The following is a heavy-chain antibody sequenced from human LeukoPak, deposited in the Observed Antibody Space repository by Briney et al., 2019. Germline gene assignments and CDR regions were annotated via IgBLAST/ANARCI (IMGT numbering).Heavy chain of an antibody. Sequence: AASVKVSCKASGGTFSSYAISWVRQAPGQGLEWMGGIIPIFGTANYAQKFQGRVTITADKSTSTAYMELSSLRSEDTAVYYCARSRLLYDYARTGPSHYYYMDVWGKGTTVTVSS. CDR1: GGTFSSYA. D-gene: IGHD5/OR15-5a*01. V-gene: IGHV1-69*06. CDR3: ARSRLLYDYARTGPSHYYYMDV. J-gene: IGHJ6*03. CDR2: IIPIFGTA.